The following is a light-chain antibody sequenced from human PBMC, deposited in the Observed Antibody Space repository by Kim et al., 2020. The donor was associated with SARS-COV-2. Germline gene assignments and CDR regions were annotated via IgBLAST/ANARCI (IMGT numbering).Light chain of an antibody. V-gene: IGKV1-27*01. Sequence: SVGDRVSISCRASQGISNYLAWYQQQPGKVPNLLIYAASTLQSGVPPGFSGRGSGTDFTLTISSLQPEDFATYYCQEYNSAPSITFGQGTRLEIK. CDR3: QEYNSAPSIT. CDR2: AAS. J-gene: IGKJ5*01. CDR1: QGISNY.